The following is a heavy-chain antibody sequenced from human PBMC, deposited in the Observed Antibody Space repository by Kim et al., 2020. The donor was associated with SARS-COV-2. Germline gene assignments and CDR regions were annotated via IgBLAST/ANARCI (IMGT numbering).Heavy chain of an antibody. CDR1: GFTFSSYG. CDR2: IWYDGSNK. V-gene: IGHV3-33*01. J-gene: IGHJ5*02. Sequence: GGSLRLSCAASGFTFSSYGMHWVRQAPGKGLEWVAVIWYDGSNKYYADSVKGRFTISRDNSKNTLYLQMNSLRAEDAAVYYCARDQRSSSWENWFDPWGQGTLVTVSS. D-gene: IGHD6-13*01. CDR3: ARDQRSSSWENWFDP.